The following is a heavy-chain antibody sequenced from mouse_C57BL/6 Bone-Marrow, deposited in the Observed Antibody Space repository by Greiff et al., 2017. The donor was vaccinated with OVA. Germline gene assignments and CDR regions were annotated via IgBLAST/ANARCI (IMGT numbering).Heavy chain of an antibody. V-gene: IGHV1-50*01. CDR2: IDPSDSYT. CDR3: AREGYYGSSYVYFDV. CDR1: GYTFTSYW. D-gene: IGHD1-1*01. Sequence: VQLQQPGAELVKPGASVKLSCKASGYTFTSYWMQWVKQRPGQGLEWIGEIDPSDSYTNYNQKLKGKATLTVDTSSSTAYMQLSSLTSEDSAVYYCAREGYYGSSYVYFDVWGTGTTVTVSS. J-gene: IGHJ1*03.